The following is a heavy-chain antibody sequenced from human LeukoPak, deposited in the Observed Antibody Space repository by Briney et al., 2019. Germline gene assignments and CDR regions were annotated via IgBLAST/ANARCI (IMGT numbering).Heavy chain of an antibody. CDR1: GFTFNNAW. CDR3: TTVGGYDYFDY. V-gene: IGHV3-15*01. Sequence: PGGSLRLSCAASGFTFNNAWMNWVRQAPGKGLEWVGRIKSKTEGGTAVYAAPVKGRFTISRDESKNTLFLQLSSLKTEDTAVYYCTTVGGYDYFDYWGQGTLVTVSS. CDR2: IKSKTEGGTA. J-gene: IGHJ4*02. D-gene: IGHD5-12*01.